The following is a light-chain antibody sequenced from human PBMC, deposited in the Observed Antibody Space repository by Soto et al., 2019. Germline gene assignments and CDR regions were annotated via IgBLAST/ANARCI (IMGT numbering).Light chain of an antibody. CDR3: SSYTGSNTLVV. Sequence: QSALTQPASVSGSPGQSITISCTGTTRDVGTYNFVSWYQQHPGKAPKLMISEVTHRPSGVSSRFSGSKSGNTASLTISGLQPDDEANYYCSSYTGSNTLVVFGGGTQLTVL. CDR2: EVT. CDR1: TRDVGTYNF. J-gene: IGLJ2*01. V-gene: IGLV2-14*01.